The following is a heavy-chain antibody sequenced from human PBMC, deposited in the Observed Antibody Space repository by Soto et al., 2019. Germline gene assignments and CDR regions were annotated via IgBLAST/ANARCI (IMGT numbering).Heavy chain of an antibody. CDR3: AILVRGIKDAFDI. D-gene: IGHD3-16*01. CDR1: GFTFSSYE. Sequence: GGSLRLSCAASGFTFSSYEMNWVRQAPGKGLEWVSYISSSGSTIYYADSVKGRFTISRDNAKNSLYLQMNRLRAEDTAVYYCAILVRGIKDAFDIWGQGTMVTVSS. CDR2: ISSSGSTI. J-gene: IGHJ3*02. V-gene: IGHV3-48*03.